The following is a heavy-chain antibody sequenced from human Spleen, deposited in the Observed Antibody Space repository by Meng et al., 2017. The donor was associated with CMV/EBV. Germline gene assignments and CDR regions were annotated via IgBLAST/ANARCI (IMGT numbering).Heavy chain of an antibody. CDR1: GFAFRTHG. Sequence: CAASGFAFRTHGMHWVRRAPGKGLEWVSSISPSSSLIYYADSLKGRFTVSRDNAKNSLYLQMDSLRVDDTAVYYCAKDPGSGSYPLQSWGQGTVVTVSS. D-gene: IGHD1-26*01. CDR3: AKDPGSGSYPLQS. V-gene: IGHV3-21*01. J-gene: IGHJ5*02. CDR2: ISPSSSLI.